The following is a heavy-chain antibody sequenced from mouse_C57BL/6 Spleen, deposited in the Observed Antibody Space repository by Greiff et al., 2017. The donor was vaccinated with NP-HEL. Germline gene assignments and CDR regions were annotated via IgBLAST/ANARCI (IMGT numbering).Heavy chain of an antibody. CDR1: GYTFTSYW. CDR3: AREGSYYDYDGGDFDY. D-gene: IGHD2-4*01. Sequence: QVQLKQPGTELVKPGASVKLSCKASGYTFTSYWMHWVKQRPGQGLEWIGNINPSNGGTNYNEKFKSKATLTVDKSSSTAYMQLSSLTSEDSAVYYCAREGSYYDYDGGDFDYWGQGTTRTVSS. J-gene: IGHJ2*01. CDR2: INPSNGGT. V-gene: IGHV1-53*01.